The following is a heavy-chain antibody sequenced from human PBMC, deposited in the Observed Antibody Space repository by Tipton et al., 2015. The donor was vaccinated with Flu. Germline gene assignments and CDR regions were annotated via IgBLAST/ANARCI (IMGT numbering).Heavy chain of an antibody. CDR3: ARDLRGYSGYTGGDAFDM. Sequence: TLSLTCTVSGGSISTSYWNWIRQPAGKGLEWIGRISTSGSTNYNASLESRVTLSRDTSKNHISLRLTSATAADTALYYCARDLRGYSGYTGGDAFDMWGRGIMVFVSS. J-gene: IGHJ3*02. CDR1: GGSISTSY. V-gene: IGHV4-4*07. CDR2: ISTSGST. D-gene: IGHD5-12*01.